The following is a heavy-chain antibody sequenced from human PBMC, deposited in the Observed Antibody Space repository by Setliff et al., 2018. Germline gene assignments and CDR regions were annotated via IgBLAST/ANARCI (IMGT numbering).Heavy chain of an antibody. CDR1: GFTFNHFA. D-gene: IGHD3-10*01. CDR2: ISGGST. V-gene: IGHV3-23*01. J-gene: IGHJ5*02. CDR3: AKNGFGVVALGVNNWFDP. Sequence: GGSLRLSCATSGFTFNHFAMAWVRQAPGKGLEWVSIISGGSTYYADSVKGRFTISRDNSKNTLYLQMNSLRAEDTAVYYCAKNGFGVVALGVNNWFDPWGQGTLVTVSS.